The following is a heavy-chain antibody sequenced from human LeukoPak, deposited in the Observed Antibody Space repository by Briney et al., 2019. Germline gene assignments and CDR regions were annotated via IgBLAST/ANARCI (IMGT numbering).Heavy chain of an antibody. Sequence: SETLSLTCAVYGGSFSGYYWSWIRQPPGKGLEWIGEINHSGSTNYNPSLKSRVTISVDTSKNQFSLKLSSVTAADTAMYYCARGMVRGVITPGYWGQGTLVTVSS. CDR2: INHSGST. CDR3: ARGMVRGVITPGY. D-gene: IGHD3-10*01. V-gene: IGHV4-34*01. J-gene: IGHJ4*02. CDR1: GGSFSGYY.